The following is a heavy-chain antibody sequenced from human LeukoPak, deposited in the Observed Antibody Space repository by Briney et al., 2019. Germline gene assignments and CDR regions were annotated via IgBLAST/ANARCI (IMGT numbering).Heavy chain of an antibody. CDR3: ARVPYYYGSGSYRYFDY. D-gene: IGHD3-10*01. Sequence: ASVKVSCKASGYTLTGYYMHWVRQAPGQGLEWMGWINPNSGGTNYAQKFQGRVTMTRDTSISTAYMELSRLRSDDTAVYYCARVPYYYGSGSYRYFDYWGQGTLVTVSS. V-gene: IGHV1-2*02. CDR1: GYTLTGYY. CDR2: INPNSGGT. J-gene: IGHJ4*02.